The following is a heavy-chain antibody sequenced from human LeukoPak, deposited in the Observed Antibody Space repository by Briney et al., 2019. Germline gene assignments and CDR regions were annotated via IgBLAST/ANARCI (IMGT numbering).Heavy chain of an antibody. CDR1: GFTFSNSS. D-gene: IGHD5-12*01. CDR2: ISFSNTTI. Sequence: GGSLRLSCAASGFTFSNSSVNWVRQSPGKGLEWISYISFSNTTIYYADSVKGRFTISRDKAKNSLYLQMNSLRAEDTAVYYCARGPSGYQNTGGQGTLVTVSS. CDR3: ARGPSGYQNT. J-gene: IGHJ4*02. V-gene: IGHV3-48*01.